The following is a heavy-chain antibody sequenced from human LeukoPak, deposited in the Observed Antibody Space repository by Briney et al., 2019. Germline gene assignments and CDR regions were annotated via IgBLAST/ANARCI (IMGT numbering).Heavy chain of an antibody. Sequence: PGGSLRLSCAASGFTFSSSWMTWVRQAPGKGLEWVANIKKDGSDKNYVDSVKGRFTISRDNAKNSLYLQMNSLRAEDTAVYYCARDFEAGGAFDIWGQGTMVTVSS. J-gene: IGHJ3*02. V-gene: IGHV3-7*01. CDR3: ARDFEAGGAFDI. CDR2: IKKDGSDK. D-gene: IGHD3-10*01. CDR1: GFTFSSSW.